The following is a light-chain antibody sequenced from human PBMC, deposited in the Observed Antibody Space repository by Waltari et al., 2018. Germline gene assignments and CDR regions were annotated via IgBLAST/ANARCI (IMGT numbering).Light chain of an antibody. V-gene: IGKV1-5*03. CDR1: QSISSW. Sequence: DIQMTQSPSSLSASIGERVTFTCRASQSISSWLARYQQKPGKAPKLLISKTSTVESGVPSRFSGSGSCTEVTLTISSLQPDDFATYYCQQYTSFSLTFGGGTTVEIK. CDR2: KTS. CDR3: QQYTSFSLT. J-gene: IGKJ4*01.